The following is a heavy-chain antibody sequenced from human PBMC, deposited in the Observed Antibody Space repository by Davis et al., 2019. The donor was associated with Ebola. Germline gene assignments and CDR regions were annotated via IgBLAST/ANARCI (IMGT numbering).Heavy chain of an antibody. J-gene: IGHJ4*02. CDR3: ARQHTYYYDSSGYYTWGYFDY. V-gene: IGHV4-59*08. CDR1: GGSISSYY. CDR2: IYYSGST. D-gene: IGHD3-22*01. Sequence: MPSETLSLTCTVSGGSISSYYWSWIRQPPGKGLEWIGYIYYSGSTNYNPSLKSRVTISVDTSKNQFSLKLSSVTAADTAVYYCARQHTYYYDSSGYYTWGYFDYWGQGTLVTVSS.